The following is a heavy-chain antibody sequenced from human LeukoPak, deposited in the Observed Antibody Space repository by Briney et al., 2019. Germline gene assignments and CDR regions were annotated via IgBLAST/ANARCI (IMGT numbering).Heavy chain of an antibody. Sequence: GASVKVSCKASGYTFTSYGISWVRQAPGQGLEWMGWISAYNGNTNYAQKLQGRVTMTTDTSTSTAYMDLRSLRSDDTAVYYCARAVEMATITYFDYWGQGTLVTVSS. V-gene: IGHV1-18*01. D-gene: IGHD5-24*01. CDR1: GYTFTSYG. J-gene: IGHJ4*02. CDR2: ISAYNGNT. CDR3: ARAVEMATITYFDY.